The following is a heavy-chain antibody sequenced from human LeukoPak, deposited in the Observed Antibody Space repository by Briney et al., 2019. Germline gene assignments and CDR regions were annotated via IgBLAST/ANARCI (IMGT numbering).Heavy chain of an antibody. CDR2: IIPILGIA. CDR3: ARYRDYGDYAGAFDI. D-gene: IGHD4-17*01. CDR1: GYTFTSYA. J-gene: IGHJ3*02. V-gene: IGHV1-69*04. Sequence: ASVKVSCKASGYTFTSYAISWVRQAPGQGLEWMGRIIPILGIANYAQKFQGRVTITADKSTSTAYMELSSLRSEDTAVYYCARYRDYGDYAGAFDIWGQGTMVTVSS.